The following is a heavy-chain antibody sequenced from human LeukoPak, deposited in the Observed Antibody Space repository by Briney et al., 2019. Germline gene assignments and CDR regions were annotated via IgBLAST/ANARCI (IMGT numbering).Heavy chain of an antibody. CDR1: GYSFTTYW. Sequence: GESLKISCKGSGYSFTTYWISWVRQMPGKGLEWTGRIDPSDSYTNYSPSFQGQVTISTDKSINTAYLQWSGLKASDTAMYYCARHYDILTGYASLRYWGQGTLVTVSS. J-gene: IGHJ4*02. V-gene: IGHV5-10-1*04. CDR3: ARHYDILTGYASLRY. D-gene: IGHD3-9*01. CDR2: IDPSDSYT.